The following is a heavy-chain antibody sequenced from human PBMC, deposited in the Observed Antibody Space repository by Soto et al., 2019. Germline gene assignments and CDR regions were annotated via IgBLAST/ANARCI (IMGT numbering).Heavy chain of an antibody. CDR3: ARAGNKEITVSGKTGYYGMDV. Sequence: QVQLQESGPGLVKPSETLSLTCTVSGGSVSSGSYYWSWIRQPPGKGLEWIGYIYYSGSTNYNPSLKSRVTISVDTSKNQFSLKLSSVTAADTAVYYCARAGNKEITVSGKTGYYGMDVWGQGTTVTVSS. V-gene: IGHV4-61*01. CDR1: GGSVSSGSYY. J-gene: IGHJ6*02. CDR2: IYYSGST. D-gene: IGHD4-17*01.